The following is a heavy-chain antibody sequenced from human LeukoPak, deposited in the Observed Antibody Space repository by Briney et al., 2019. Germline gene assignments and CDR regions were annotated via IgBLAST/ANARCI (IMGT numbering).Heavy chain of an antibody. V-gene: IGHV3-23*01. CDR2: IRGSGATT. Sequence: GGSLRLSCTASGFTFSNYGMCWVRQAPGKGLEWISAIRGSGATTYYADSVKGRFTISRDNSKNTLYLQMNSLRAEDTAVYYCAKDTGHILITVPKDAFDIWGQGTMVTVSS. CDR3: AKDTGHILITVPKDAFDI. CDR1: GFTFSNYG. D-gene: IGHD3-16*01. J-gene: IGHJ3*02.